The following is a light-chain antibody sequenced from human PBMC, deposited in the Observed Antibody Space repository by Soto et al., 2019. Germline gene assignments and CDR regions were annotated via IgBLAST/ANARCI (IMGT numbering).Light chain of an antibody. V-gene: IGLV2-23*01. CDR1: SSDVGSYNL. J-gene: IGLJ2*01. Sequence: QSVLTQPASVSGSPGQSITISCTGTSSDVGSYNLVSWHQQHPGKAPKLMIHEGSKRPSGVSHRFSGSKSGNTASLTISGLQAEDEADYYCCSYAVGSTLVFGGGTKVTVL. CDR3: CSYAVGSTLV. CDR2: EGS.